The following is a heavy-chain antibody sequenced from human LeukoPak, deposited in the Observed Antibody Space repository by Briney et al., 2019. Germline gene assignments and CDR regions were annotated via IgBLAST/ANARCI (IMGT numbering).Heavy chain of an antibody. Sequence: PGGSLRLSCAASGFTFSTYAVSWVRQAPGKGLEWVSAISSSGSTIYYADSVKGRFTISRDNAKNSLYLQMNSLRAEDTAVYYCASGIVADAFDIWGQGTMVTVSS. CDR1: GFTFSTYA. D-gene: IGHD3-22*01. CDR3: ASGIVADAFDI. V-gene: IGHV3-48*03. CDR2: ISSSGSTI. J-gene: IGHJ3*02.